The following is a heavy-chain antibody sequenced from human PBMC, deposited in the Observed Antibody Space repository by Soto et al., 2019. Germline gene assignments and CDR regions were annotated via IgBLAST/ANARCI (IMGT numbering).Heavy chain of an antibody. CDR1: GYSFTTYS. CDR2: IHSGDSNA. V-gene: IGHV5-51*01. J-gene: IGHJ4*02. CDR3: ATWRSSHWFDY. Sequence: XESLKISCKGSGYSFTTYSIGWVRQMPGKGLEWMGNIHSGDSNARYSPSFQGQVTISVDRSISTAYLQWSSLKASDTALYYRATWRSSHWFDYWGQGTLVTVSS. D-gene: IGHD2-2*01.